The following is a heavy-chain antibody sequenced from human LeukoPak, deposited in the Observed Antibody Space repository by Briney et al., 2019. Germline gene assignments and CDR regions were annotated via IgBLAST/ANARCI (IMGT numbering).Heavy chain of an antibody. CDR3: ARGRMYYDILTGYYNVFAFDY. Sequence: KPSETLSLTCTVSGGSISSYYWSWIRQPPGKGLEWIGYIYYRGSTNYNPSLKSRVTISVDTSKNQFSLKLSSVTAADTAVYYCARGRMYYDILTGYYNVFAFDYWGQGTLVTVSS. J-gene: IGHJ4*02. CDR1: GGSISSYY. D-gene: IGHD3-9*01. V-gene: IGHV4-59*01. CDR2: IYYRGST.